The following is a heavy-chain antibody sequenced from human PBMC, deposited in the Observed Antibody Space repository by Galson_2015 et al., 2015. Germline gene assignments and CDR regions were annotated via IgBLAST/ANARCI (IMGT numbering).Heavy chain of an antibody. D-gene: IGHD3-16*02. CDR3: TTDAYYDYVWGSYRRGYYFDY. CDR2: IKSKTDGGTT. CDR1: GFTFSNAW. V-gene: IGHV3-15*01. J-gene: IGHJ4*02. Sequence: SLRLSCAASGFTFSNAWMSWVRQAPGKGLEWVGRIKSKTDGGTTDYAAPVKGRFTISRDDSKNTLYLQMNSLKTKDTAVYYCTTDAYYDYVWGSYRRGYYFDYWGQGTLVTVSS.